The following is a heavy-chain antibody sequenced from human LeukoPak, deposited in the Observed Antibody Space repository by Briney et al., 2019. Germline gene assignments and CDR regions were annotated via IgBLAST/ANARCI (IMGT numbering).Heavy chain of an antibody. CDR3: AKCPTGYSKTFDS. J-gene: IGHJ4*02. CDR1: GFTFSSYG. D-gene: IGHD6-13*01. CDR2: ISYDGSNN. Sequence: GGSLRLSCAASGFTFSSYGMHWVRQAPGKGLEWVAFISYDGSNNYYADSVKGRFTISRDNSKNTLFLQMSSLRAEDTALYYCAKCPTGYSKTFDSWGQGTLVTVSS. V-gene: IGHV3-30*18.